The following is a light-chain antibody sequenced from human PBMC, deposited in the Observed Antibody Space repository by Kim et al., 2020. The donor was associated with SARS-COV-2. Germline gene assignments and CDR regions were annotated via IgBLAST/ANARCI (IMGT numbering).Light chain of an antibody. J-gene: IGKJ5*01. CDR2: GAS. V-gene: IGKV3-15*01. CDR1: QSVSSN. Sequence: EIVMTQSPATLSVSPGERATLSCRASQSVSSNLAWYQQKPGQAPRLLIYGASTRATGFPARFSGSGSGTEFTLTISSLESEDFAVYYCQQNNNWPLTFGQGTRLEIK. CDR3: QQNNNWPLT.